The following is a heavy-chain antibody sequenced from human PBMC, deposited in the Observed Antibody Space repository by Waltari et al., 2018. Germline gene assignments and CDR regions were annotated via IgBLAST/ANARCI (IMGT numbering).Heavy chain of an antibody. V-gene: IGHV3-73*01. J-gene: IGHJ4*02. CDR2: IRRQPYNYAT. CDR3: SGGEVTGTDF. Sequence: EVQVVESGGGLVQPGGSLKLSCATSGFSFSGSTIHWVRQTAGKGLELVGRIRRQPYNYATAYSASVKCRFTISRDDSKNTPYLQMNNLMTEDTAVYYCSGGEVTGTDFWGQGTLVTVSS. CDR1: GFSFSGST. D-gene: IGHD6-19*01.